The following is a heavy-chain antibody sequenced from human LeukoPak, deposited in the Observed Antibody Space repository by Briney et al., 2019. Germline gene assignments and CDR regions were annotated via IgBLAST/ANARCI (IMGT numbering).Heavy chain of an antibody. V-gene: IGHV1-24*01. CDR1: GYTLTELS. J-gene: IGHJ4*02. CDR3: ATNIPLITGTTYYFDY. Sequence: GASVKVSCKVSGYTLTELSMHWVRQAPGKGLEWMGGFDPEDGETIYAQKFQGRVTMTEDTSTDTAYMELSSLRSEDTAVYYCATNIPLITGTTYYFDYWVQGTLVTVSS. CDR2: FDPEDGET. D-gene: IGHD1-7*01.